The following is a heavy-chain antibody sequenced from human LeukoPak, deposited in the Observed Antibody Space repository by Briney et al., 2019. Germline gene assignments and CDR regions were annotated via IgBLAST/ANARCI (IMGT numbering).Heavy chain of an antibody. D-gene: IGHD1-26*01. CDR1: GFTFSSYG. Sequence: GGSLRLSCGASGFTFSSYGMSWVRQAPGKGLEWVSVISGSGYNKDYADSVKSRFTISRDNSRLYLQMNSLRPEDTAVYYCAKHSGSYFVYYFDYWGQGTLVTVSS. V-gene: IGHV3-23*01. CDR3: AKHSGSYFVYYFDY. CDR2: ISGSGYNK. J-gene: IGHJ4*02.